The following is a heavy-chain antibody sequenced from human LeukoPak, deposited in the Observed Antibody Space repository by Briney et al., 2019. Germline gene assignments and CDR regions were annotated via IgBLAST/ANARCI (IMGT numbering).Heavy chain of an antibody. D-gene: IGHD2/OR15-2a*01. Sequence: QSGGSLRLSCAASGFTFSNYAMNWVRQSPGKGLEWVSSISGSGDSSFYTDSVKGRFTISRDNSKNTLYLQMNSLRAEDTAMYYCAKGNQIIGRPAFGYWGQGTLVTVSS. CDR3: AKGNQIIGRPAFGY. CDR2: ISGSGDSS. V-gene: IGHV3-23*01. J-gene: IGHJ4*02. CDR1: GFTFSNYA.